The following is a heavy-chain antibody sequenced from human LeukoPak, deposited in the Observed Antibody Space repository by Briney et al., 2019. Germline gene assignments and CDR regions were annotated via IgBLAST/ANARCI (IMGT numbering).Heavy chain of an antibody. J-gene: IGHJ4*02. CDR1: GYSFANNW. CDR2: IHPGDSDT. Sequence: GESLKISCKGSGYSFANNWIAWVRQMPGKGLEWMGIIHPGDSDTRYSPSFEGQVTISADKSITTAYLQWSSLKASDTAMYYCARQITDQSSGYDSIDYWGQGTLVTVSS. V-gene: IGHV5-51*01. D-gene: IGHD5-12*01. CDR3: ARQITDQSSGYDSIDY.